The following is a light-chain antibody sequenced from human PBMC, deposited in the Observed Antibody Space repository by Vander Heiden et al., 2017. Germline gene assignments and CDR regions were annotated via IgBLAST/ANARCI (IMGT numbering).Light chain of an antibody. CDR2: AAS. CDR3: QQLNSYLFT. V-gene: IGKV1-9*01. CDR1: QGISSY. J-gene: IGKJ3*01. Sequence: DIPSTQSPSFLSASVGDRVTITCRASQGISSYLAWYQQKPGKAPKLLIYAASTLQSGVPSRFSGSGSGTEFTLTISSLQPEDFATYYCQQLNSYLFTFGPGTKVDIK.